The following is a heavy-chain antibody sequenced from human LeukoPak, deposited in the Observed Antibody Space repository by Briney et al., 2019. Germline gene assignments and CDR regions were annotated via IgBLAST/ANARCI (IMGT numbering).Heavy chain of an antibody. CDR1: GFSLSTSGVG. V-gene: IGHV4-39*01. Sequence: SGPTLVNPTQTLTLTCTFSGFSLSTSGVGVGWIRQPPGKGLEWIGSIYYSGSTYYNPSLKSRVTISVDTSKNQFSLKLSSVTAADTAVYYCARLPSYYYGSGQDYWGQGTLVTVSS. J-gene: IGHJ4*02. CDR2: IYYSGST. CDR3: ARLPSYYYGSGQDY. D-gene: IGHD3-10*01.